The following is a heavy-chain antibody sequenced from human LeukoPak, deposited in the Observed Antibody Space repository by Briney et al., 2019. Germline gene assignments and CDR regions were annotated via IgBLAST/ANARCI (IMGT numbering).Heavy chain of an antibody. CDR1: GFTFSSYW. J-gene: IGHJ4*02. Sequence: GGSLRLSCAASGFTFSSYWMHWVRQAPGKGLVLVSRINSDGSSITYADSVKGRFTISRDNAKNTLYLQMNSPRVEDTAVYYCAREGRVSGYDFDCWGQGNLVTVSS. CDR3: AREGRVSGYDFDC. V-gene: IGHV3-74*01. D-gene: IGHD5-12*01. CDR2: INSDGSSI.